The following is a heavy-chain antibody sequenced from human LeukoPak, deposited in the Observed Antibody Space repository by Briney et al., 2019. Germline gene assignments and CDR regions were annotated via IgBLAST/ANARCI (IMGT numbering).Heavy chain of an antibody. V-gene: IGHV4-31*03. CDR3: ARTAGKHIVVVTAIDY. CDR1: GGSISSGGYY. Sequence: PSETLSLTCTVSGGSISSGGYYWNWIRQHPGKGLEWIGYIYYSGSTYYNPSLKSRVTISVDTSKNQFSLKLSSVTAADTAVYYCARTAGKHIVVVTAIDYWGQGTLVTVSS. CDR2: IYYSGST. D-gene: IGHD2-21*02. J-gene: IGHJ4*02.